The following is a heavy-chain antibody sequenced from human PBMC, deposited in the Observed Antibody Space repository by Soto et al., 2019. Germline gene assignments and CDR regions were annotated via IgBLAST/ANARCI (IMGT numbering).Heavy chain of an antibody. D-gene: IGHD6-19*01. CDR2: ISSSSSTI. Sequence: EVQLVESGGGLVQPGGSLRLSCAASGFTFSSYSMNWVRQAPGKGLEWVSYISSSSSTIYYADSVKGRFTISRDNAKNSLYLQMNSLRDEDTAVYYCARDKDSSGWYNWFDPWGQGTLVTFSS. J-gene: IGHJ5*02. V-gene: IGHV3-48*02. CDR1: GFTFSSYS. CDR3: ARDKDSSGWYNWFDP.